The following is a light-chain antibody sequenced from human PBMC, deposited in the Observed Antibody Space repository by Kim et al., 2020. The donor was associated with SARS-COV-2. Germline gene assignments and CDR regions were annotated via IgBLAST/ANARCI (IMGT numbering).Light chain of an antibody. CDR1: QSVGSN. J-gene: IGKJ1*01. V-gene: IGKV3-15*01. Sequence: SPGEIATLSCRASQSVGSNLAWFQQKPGQAPRLLIYGASTRATGIPARFSGSGSGTEFTLTISSLQSEDFASYYCQEYNNWPPWTFGQGTKVDIK. CDR2: GAS. CDR3: QEYNNWPPWT.